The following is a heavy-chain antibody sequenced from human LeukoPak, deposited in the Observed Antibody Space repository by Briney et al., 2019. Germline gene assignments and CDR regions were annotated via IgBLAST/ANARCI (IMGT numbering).Heavy chain of an antibody. Sequence: PGGSLRLSCAASGFTFSSYAMSWVRQAPGKGLEWVAVISYDGSNKYYADSVKGRFTISRDNSKNTLYLQMNSLRAEDTAVYYCAKDLTKNSGYDSHDAFDIWGQGTMVTVSS. J-gene: IGHJ3*02. D-gene: IGHD5-12*01. CDR2: ISYDGSNK. CDR3: AKDLTKNSGYDSHDAFDI. CDR1: GFTFSSYA. V-gene: IGHV3-30*18.